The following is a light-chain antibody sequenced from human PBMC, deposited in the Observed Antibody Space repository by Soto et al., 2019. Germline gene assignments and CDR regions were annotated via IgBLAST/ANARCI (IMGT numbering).Light chain of an antibody. Sequence: DIQMTQSPSTLSASVGDRVTITCRASQSISSWLAWYQQKPEKAPKLLIYKASSLESGVPSRFSGSGSGTDFTLNISSLQPDDFATYDYQQYNSYWSFGQGTKVEIK. CDR2: KAS. CDR1: QSISSW. J-gene: IGKJ1*01. V-gene: IGKV1-5*03. CDR3: QQYNSYWS.